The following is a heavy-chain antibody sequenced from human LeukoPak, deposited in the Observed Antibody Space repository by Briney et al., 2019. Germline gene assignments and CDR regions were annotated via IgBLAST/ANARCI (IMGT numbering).Heavy chain of an antibody. D-gene: IGHD6-6*01. V-gene: IGHV3-33*01. Sequence: GGSLRLSCAASGFTFCDYGIHWIRQAPGQGLEWVALIWYDGSKKYYADSVKGRFTISRDNTKNTLYLQLNSLRADDTAVYYFARAHSSSSTFDLWGQGTWSPSLQ. CDR3: ARAHSSSSTFDL. CDR2: IWYDGSKK. CDR1: GFTFCDYG. J-gene: IGHJ4*02.